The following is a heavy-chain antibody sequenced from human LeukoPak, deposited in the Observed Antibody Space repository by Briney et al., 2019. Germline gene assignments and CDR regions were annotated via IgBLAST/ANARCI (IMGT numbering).Heavy chain of an antibody. Sequence: GGSLRLSCAASEFTFSSYSMNWVRQAPGKGLEWVSYITNSGNSKSYADSVKGRFTISRDNTKNSLYLQMNGLRAEDTAVYYCARTRSGGYLTFDYWGQGILVTVSS. CDR1: EFTFSSYS. J-gene: IGHJ4*02. V-gene: IGHV3-48*01. CDR2: ITNSGNSK. CDR3: ARTRSGGYLTFDY. D-gene: IGHD3-22*01.